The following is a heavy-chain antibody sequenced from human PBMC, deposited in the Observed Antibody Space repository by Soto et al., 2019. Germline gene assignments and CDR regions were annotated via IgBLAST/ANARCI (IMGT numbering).Heavy chain of an antibody. D-gene: IGHD1-26*01. Sequence: EVQLVESGGGLVKPGGSLRLSCAASGFTFSNAWMSWVRQAPGKGLEWVGRIKSKTDGGTTDYAAPVKGRFTISRDDSKNTLYLQRNSLKTDDTAVYYCTTGGGGSYPPGYYYGMDVWGQGTTVTVSS. CDR3: TTGGGGSYPPGYYYGMDV. V-gene: IGHV3-15*01. CDR1: GFTFSNAW. J-gene: IGHJ6*02. CDR2: IKSKTDGGTT.